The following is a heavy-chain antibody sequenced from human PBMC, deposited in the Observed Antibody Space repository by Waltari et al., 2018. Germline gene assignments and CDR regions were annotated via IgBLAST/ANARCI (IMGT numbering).Heavy chain of an antibody. J-gene: IGHJ4*02. V-gene: IGHV4-39*01. D-gene: IGHD3-22*01. CDR2: IYYRGTT. Sequence: QLQLQESGPGLVKPSEALSLTCTVSGGSISSRRCYWDWVRQSPGKDRDWTGSIYYRGTTYYNPSLKSRVTMSVDPSKNQFSLELRSVTAADTAVYYCAGRATYDSSGRHPFDYWGQGTLVTVSS. CDR3: AGRATYDSSGRHPFDY. CDR1: GGSISSRRCY.